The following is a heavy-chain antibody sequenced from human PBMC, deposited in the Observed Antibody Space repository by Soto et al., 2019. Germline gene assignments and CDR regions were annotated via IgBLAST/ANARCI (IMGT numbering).Heavy chain of an antibody. D-gene: IGHD5-18*01. CDR3: ATDLWRLWLKATGRY. J-gene: IGHJ4*02. CDR2: FDPEDGET. Sequence: QVQLVQSGAEVKKPGASVKVSCKVSGYTLTELXXXXXXXXXGKGLEWMGGFDPEDGETIYAQKFQGRVTMTEDTSTDTAYMELSSLRSEDTAVYYCATDLWRLWLKATGRYWGQGTLVTVSS. CDR1: GYTLTELX. V-gene: IGHV1-24*01.